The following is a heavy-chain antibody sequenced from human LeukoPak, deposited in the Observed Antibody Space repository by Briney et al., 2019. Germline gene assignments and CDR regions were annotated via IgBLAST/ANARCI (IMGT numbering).Heavy chain of an antibody. V-gene: IGHV1-2*06. CDR3: ARDPYYYDSSGYSFHP. CDR2: INPNSGGT. D-gene: IGHD3-22*01. Sequence: ASVKVSCKASGYTFTGYYMHWVRQAPGQGLEWMGRINPNSGGTNYAQKFQGRVTMTRDTSISTAYMELSRPRSDDTAMYYCARDPYYYDSSGYSFHPWGQGTLVTVSS. CDR1: GYTFTGYY. J-gene: IGHJ5*02.